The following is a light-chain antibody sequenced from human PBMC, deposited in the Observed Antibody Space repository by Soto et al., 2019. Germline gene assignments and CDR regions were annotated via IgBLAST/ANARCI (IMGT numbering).Light chain of an antibody. CDR2: KAS. J-gene: IGKJ1*01. CDR3: QHYNSYSEA. V-gene: IGKV1-5*03. Sequence: DIQMTQSPSTLSASIGDRVPITCRASQTISSWLAWYQQKPGKAPKLLIYKASTLKSGVPSRFSGSGSGTELTLTISSLQPDDFATYYCQHYNSYSEAFGQGTKVDIK. CDR1: QTISSW.